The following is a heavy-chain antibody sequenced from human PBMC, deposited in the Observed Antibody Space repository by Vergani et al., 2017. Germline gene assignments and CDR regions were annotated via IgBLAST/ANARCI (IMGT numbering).Heavy chain of an antibody. CDR1: GGSISSGGYY. CDR3: GRKPWNYASNWFDP. Sequence: QVQLQESGPGLVKPSQTLSLTCTVSGGSISSGGYYWSWIRQHPGKGLEWIGYIYYSGSTYYNPSLKSRVTISVDTSKNQFSLKLSSVTAADTAVYYFGRKPWNYASNWFDPWGQGTLVTVSS. V-gene: IGHV4-31*03. CDR2: IYYSGST. D-gene: IGHD1-7*01. J-gene: IGHJ5*02.